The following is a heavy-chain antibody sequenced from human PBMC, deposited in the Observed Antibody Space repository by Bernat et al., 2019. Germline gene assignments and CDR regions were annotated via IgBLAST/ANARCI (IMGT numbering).Heavy chain of an antibody. CDR2: IWYDGSNK. CDR3: ARDSMRKGDCCGGWFDP. D-gene: IGHD2-21*02. CDR1: GFTFNSYG. J-gene: IGHJ5*02. Sequence: QVQLVESGGGVVQPGRSLRLSCAASGFTFNSYGIHWVRQAPGKGLEWVAVIWYDGSNKHYADSVKGQFTISRDNSQNTLYLQMNSLRTEEKAVYYCARDSMRKGDCCGGWFDPWGQGTLVTVSS. V-gene: IGHV3-33*01.